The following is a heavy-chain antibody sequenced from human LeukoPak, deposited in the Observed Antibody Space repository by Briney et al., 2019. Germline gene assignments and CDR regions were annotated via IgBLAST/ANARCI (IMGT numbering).Heavy chain of an antibody. D-gene: IGHD3-3*01. J-gene: IGHJ6*02. CDR1: GFTVSSNY. CDR2: IYSGGST. Sequence: GGSLRLSCAASGFTVSSNYMSWVRQAPGKGLEWVSVIYSGGSTYYADSVKGRFTISRDSSKNTLYLQMNSLRAEDTAVYYCARDTYDFWSGYYSRVHYGMDVWGQGTTVTVSS. V-gene: IGHV3-53*01. CDR3: ARDTYDFWSGYYSRVHYGMDV.